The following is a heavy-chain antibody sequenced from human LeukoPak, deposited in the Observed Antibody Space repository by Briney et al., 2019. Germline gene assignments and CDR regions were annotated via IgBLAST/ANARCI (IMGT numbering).Heavy chain of an antibody. CDR3: AKSIRGI. CDR1: GFNFRAYW. CDR2: ISGSGGST. V-gene: IGHV3-23*01. Sequence: GGSLRLSCTTSGFNFRAYWMGWVRQAPGKGLEWVSVISGSGGSTYYADSVKGRFTISRDNSKNTLYLQMNSLRAEDTAVYYCAKSIRGIWGQGTLVTVSS. D-gene: IGHD1-14*01. J-gene: IGHJ4*02.